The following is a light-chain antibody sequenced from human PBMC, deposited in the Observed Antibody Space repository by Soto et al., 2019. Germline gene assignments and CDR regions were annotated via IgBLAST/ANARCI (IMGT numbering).Light chain of an antibody. CDR1: QSISSNY. J-gene: IGKJ1*01. CDR3: QQYGGSPRT. CDR2: DAS. V-gene: IGKV3-20*01. Sequence: EIVLTQSPGTLSLSPGERATLSCRASQSISSNYLAWYQQTPGQAPRLLIYDASSRAAGIPDRFSGSGSGTDFTLTISRLEAEDVGVYYCQQYGGSPRTFGQGTKVEIK.